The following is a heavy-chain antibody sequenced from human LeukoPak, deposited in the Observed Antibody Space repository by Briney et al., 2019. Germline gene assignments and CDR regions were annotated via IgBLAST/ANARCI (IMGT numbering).Heavy chain of an antibody. CDR2: IYYSGST. CDR1: GGSISSSSYY. CDR3: ARSGYSGYGFDP. D-gene: IGHD5-12*01. J-gene: IGHJ5*02. V-gene: IGHV4-39*01. Sequence: SETLSLTCTVSGGSISSSSYYWGWIRQPPGKGLEWIGSIYYSGSTYYNPSLKSRVTISVDTSKNQFSLKLSSVTAADTAVYYCARSGYSGYGFDPRGQGTLVTVSS.